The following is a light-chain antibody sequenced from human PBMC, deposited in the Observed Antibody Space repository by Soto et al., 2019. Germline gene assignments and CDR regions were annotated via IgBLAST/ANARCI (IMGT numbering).Light chain of an antibody. CDR3: QQGSDWPPTYT. J-gene: IGKJ2*01. CDR1: QSVSNS. CDR2: GIS. V-gene: IGKV3-11*01. Sequence: EMVLTQSPATLSLSPGERVTLSCRASQSVSNSLVWYQQKADQAPRLLLYGISYRATGVPARFSGSGSGTDFTLSISSLEPVDFAIYYCQQGSDWPPTYTFGQGTKLEIK.